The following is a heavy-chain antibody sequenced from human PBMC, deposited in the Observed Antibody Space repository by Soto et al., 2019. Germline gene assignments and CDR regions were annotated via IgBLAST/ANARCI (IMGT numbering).Heavy chain of an antibody. CDR1: GFSLSNAGLG. V-gene: IGHV2-26*04. Sequence: QVTVKESGPVLVKPTETLTLTCNVSGFSLSNAGLGVSWSRQPPGKALEWLAHIFSNDEKSYSTSLKSRLTSSKDTSKSQVVLIMTNMDPVDTATYYCASTYSTSWYWFDPWGQGTLVTVSS. CDR2: IFSNDEK. CDR3: ASTYSTSWYWFDP. D-gene: IGHD6-13*01. J-gene: IGHJ5*02.